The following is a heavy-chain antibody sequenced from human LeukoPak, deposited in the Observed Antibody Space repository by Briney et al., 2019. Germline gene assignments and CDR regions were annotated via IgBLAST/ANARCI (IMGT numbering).Heavy chain of an antibody. Sequence: PGRSLRLSCAASGFTFDDYAMHWVRQAPGKGLEWVSSISWNSDKKGYADSVKGRFTISRDNAKNSVYVQMNSLGADDTALYYCVKDIGRDYYGSGQNVFAFWGQGTLVTVST. J-gene: IGHJ4*02. CDR3: VKDIGRDYYGSGQNVFAF. CDR1: GFTFDDYA. CDR2: ISWNSDKK. D-gene: IGHD3-10*01. V-gene: IGHV3-9*01.